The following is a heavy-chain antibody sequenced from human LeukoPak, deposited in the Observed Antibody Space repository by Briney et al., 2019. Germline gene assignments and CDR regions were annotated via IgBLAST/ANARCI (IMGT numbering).Heavy chain of an antibody. V-gene: IGHV3-30*04. CDR2: ISYDGSNK. CDR1: GFTFSSHA. D-gene: IGHD2-8*01. J-gene: IGHJ4*02. Sequence: GGSLRLSCAASGFTFSSHAMHWVRQAPGKGLEWVAVISYDGSNKYYADSVKGRFTISRDNSKNTLYLQMNSLRAEDTAVYYCARDQHGPLDYWGQGTLVTVSS. CDR3: ARDQHGPLDY.